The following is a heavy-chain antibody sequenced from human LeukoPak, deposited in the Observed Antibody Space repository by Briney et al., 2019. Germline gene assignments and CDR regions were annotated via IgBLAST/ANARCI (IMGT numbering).Heavy chain of an antibody. J-gene: IGHJ4*02. D-gene: IGHD6-6*01. V-gene: IGHV4-59*08. CDR2: IYYSGST. Sequence: PSETLSLTCTVSGGSISSYYWSWIRQPPGKGLEWIGYIYYSGSTNYNPSLKSRVTISVDTSKNQFSLKLSSVTAADTAVYYCARGGIAARPGGYFDYWGQGTLVTVSS. CDR3: ARGGIAARPGGYFDY. CDR1: GGSISSYY.